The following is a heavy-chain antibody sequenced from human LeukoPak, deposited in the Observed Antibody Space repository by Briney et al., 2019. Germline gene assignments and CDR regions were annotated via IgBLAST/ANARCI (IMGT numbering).Heavy chain of an antibody. CDR3: ARDDGSRLGY. Sequence: ASVKVSCKASGYTSTGYYMHWVRQAPGQGPEWMGWINPNSGGTNCAQKFQGRVTMTRDTSISTAYMELSRLRSDDTAVYYCARDDGSRLGYWGQGTLVTVSS. J-gene: IGHJ4*02. V-gene: IGHV1-2*02. CDR1: GYTSTGYY. CDR2: INPNSGGT. D-gene: IGHD2-2*03.